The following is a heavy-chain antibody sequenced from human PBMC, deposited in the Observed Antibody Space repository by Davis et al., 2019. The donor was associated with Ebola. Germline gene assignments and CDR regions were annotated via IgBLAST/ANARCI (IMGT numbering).Heavy chain of an antibody. CDR2: ISAIGGDT. D-gene: IGHD6-13*01. V-gene: IGHV3-23*01. J-gene: IGHJ4*02. CDR3: ATRGSSREFDY. CDR1: GFTFSSYA. Sequence: GESLKISCAASGFTFSSYAMSWVRQAPGKGLEWVSRISAIGGDTYYTDSVKGRFTISRDNSKSTLYLQMNSLRVEDTAVYYCATRGSSREFDYWGQGTLVSVS.